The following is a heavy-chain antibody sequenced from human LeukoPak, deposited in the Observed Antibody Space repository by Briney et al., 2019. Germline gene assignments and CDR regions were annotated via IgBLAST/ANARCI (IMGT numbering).Heavy chain of an antibody. CDR1: GGSISSSVYY. D-gene: IGHD6-19*01. J-gene: IGHJ4*02. CDR3: AREARFALPVVGSGDY. Sequence: SETLSLTCSVSGGSISSSVYYWGWIRQPPGKGREWVGTMFYNGATKSNPSLSSRVTMSIDTSKNQFSLKLRSVTAADTAVYYCAREARFALPVVGSGDYWGQGTLVTVSS. CDR2: MFYNGAT. V-gene: IGHV4-39*07.